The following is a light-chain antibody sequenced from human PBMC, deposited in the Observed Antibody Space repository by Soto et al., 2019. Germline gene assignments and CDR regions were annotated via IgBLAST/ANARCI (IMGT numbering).Light chain of an antibody. CDR2: GAS. Sequence: DIELTQSPGTLSLSPGDRATISCRASQSVSSNYLAWYQQKPGQAPGLLIHGASSRATGIPDRFSGSGSGTDFTLTISRLEPEDFAVYYCHQYGTSPWTFGQGTKVEIK. CDR1: QSVSSNY. CDR3: HQYGTSPWT. J-gene: IGKJ1*01. V-gene: IGKV3-20*01.